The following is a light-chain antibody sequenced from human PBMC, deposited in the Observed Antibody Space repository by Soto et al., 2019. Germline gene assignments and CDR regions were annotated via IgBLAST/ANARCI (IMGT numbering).Light chain of an antibody. J-gene: IGKJ1*01. V-gene: IGKV3-15*01. CDR1: QSVDSN. CDR3: QQYNDWILT. Sequence: IVMTQSPATLSVSPGERATLSCRASQSVDSNLAWYQQKPGQAPRLLMYGASTRATGIPARFSGSGSGTEFTLTISSLQSEDFAVYYCQQYNDWILTFGQGTKVDIK. CDR2: GAS.